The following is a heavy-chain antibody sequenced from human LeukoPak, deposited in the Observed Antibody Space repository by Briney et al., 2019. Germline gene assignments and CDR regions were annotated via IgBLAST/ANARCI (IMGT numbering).Heavy chain of an antibody. CDR3: ARDHPPSDADIVATTVDY. J-gene: IGHJ4*02. D-gene: IGHD5-12*01. Sequence: GGSLRLSCAASGFTFSSYSMNWVRQAPGKGLEWVSSISSSSSYIYYADSVKGRFTISRDNAKNSLYLQMNSLRAEDTAVYYCARDHPPSDADIVATTVDYWGQGTLVTVSS. CDR2: ISSSSSYI. V-gene: IGHV3-21*01. CDR1: GFTFSSYS.